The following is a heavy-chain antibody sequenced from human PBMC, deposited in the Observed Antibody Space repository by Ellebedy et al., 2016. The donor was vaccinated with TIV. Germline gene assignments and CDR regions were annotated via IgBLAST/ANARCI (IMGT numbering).Heavy chain of an antibody. Sequence: ASVKVSCKASGYTFNNYGVSWVRQAPGQGLEWVGWISAYTGDTNYAQRFQGRVTGTIDTSTTTVYMEMRNLRSDDTGVYYCARDMVQGIVARYLWFDYWGQGTLVTVSS. J-gene: IGHJ4*02. CDR2: ISAYTGDT. V-gene: IGHV1-18*01. CDR1: GYTFNNYG. D-gene: IGHD1-26*01. CDR3: ARDMVQGIVARYLWFDY.